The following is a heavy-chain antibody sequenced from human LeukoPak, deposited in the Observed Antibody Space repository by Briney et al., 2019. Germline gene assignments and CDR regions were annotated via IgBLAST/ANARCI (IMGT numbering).Heavy chain of an antibody. CDR2: INRRGNT. D-gene: IGHD3-10*01. CDR1: GGSLSGSFSSYF. CDR3: ARSYYGSGSYYNWFDP. Sequence: PSETLSLTCVVSGGSLSGSFSSYFWTWIRQPPGKGLEWIGEINRRGNTNYNPSLKSRVTMSVDTSKNDLSLELTSLTAADTAVYYCARSYYGSGSYYNWFDPWGQGTPVTVSS. J-gene: IGHJ5*02. V-gene: IGHV4-34*01.